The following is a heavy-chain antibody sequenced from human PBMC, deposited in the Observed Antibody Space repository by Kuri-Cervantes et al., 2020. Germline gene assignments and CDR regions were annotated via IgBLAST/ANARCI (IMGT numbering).Heavy chain of an antibody. J-gene: IGHJ4*02. V-gene: IGHV3-30*18. Sequence: LSLTCAASGFTFSSYGMHWVRQAPGKGLEWVAVIWYDGSNKYYAVSVKGRFTISRDNSKNTLYLQMNSLRAEDTAVYYCAKDLGYSSSRTFDYWGQGTLVTVSS. CDR1: GFTFSSYG. CDR2: IWYDGSNK. D-gene: IGHD6-13*01. CDR3: AKDLGYSSSRTFDY.